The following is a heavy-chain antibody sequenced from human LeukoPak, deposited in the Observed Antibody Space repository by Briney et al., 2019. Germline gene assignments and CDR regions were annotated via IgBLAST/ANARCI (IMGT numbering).Heavy chain of an antibody. CDR2: IRYDGSNK. Sequence: GGSLRLSCAASGFTFSGYGMHWVRQAPGKGLEWVAFIRYDGSNKYYADSVKGRFTISRDNSKNTLYLQMNSLRVEDTAVYYCAKDSDAWAAAGFFDYWGQGTLVTVSS. CDR3: AKDSDAWAAAGFFDY. CDR1: GFTFSGYG. V-gene: IGHV3-30*02. D-gene: IGHD6-13*01. J-gene: IGHJ4*02.